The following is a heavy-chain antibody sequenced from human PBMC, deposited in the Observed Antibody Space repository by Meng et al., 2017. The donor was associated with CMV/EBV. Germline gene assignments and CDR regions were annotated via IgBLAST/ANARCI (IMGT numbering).Heavy chain of an antibody. Sequence: GESLKISCAASGFTFSSYWMHWVRQAPGKGLEWVSYISSSSSTIYYADSVKGRFTISRDNAKNSLYLQMNSLRAEDTAVYYCARDGGAYYYDSSGYFYGMDVWGQGTTVTVSS. J-gene: IGHJ6*02. CDR2: ISSSSSTI. CDR3: ARDGGAYYYDSSGYFYGMDV. V-gene: IGHV3-48*04. D-gene: IGHD3-22*01. CDR1: GFTFSSYW.